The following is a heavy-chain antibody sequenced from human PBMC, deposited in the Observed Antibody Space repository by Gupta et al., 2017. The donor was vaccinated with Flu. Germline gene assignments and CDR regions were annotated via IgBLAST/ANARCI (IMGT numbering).Heavy chain of an antibody. CDR1: GDIFSSNT. V-gene: IGHV1-69*01. J-gene: IGHJ1*01. CDR2: ILPIIGAT. Sequence: VKVSCKASGDIFSSNTFSWVRQAPGQGLEWMGGILPIIGATNYAQEFQGRVTITADEATSTVYMEVTSLKSDDTAVYYCVRLTPCGGDCYYFQHWGQGTLVTVPS. D-gene: IGHD2-21*02. CDR3: VRLTPCGGDCYYFQH.